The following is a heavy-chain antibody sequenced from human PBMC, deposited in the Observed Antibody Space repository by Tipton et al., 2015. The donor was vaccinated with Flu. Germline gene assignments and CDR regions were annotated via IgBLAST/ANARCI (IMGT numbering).Heavy chain of an antibody. D-gene: IGHD6-6*01. CDR2: IYYSGST. Sequence: TLSLTCTVSGGSISSYYWSWIRQPPGKGLEWIGYIYYSGSTNYNPSLKSRVTISVDTSKNQFSLKLSSVTAADTAVYYCARHSIAARPDYYYGMDVWGQGTTVTVSS. CDR1: GGSISSYY. J-gene: IGHJ6*02. CDR3: ARHSIAARPDYYYGMDV. V-gene: IGHV4-59*08.